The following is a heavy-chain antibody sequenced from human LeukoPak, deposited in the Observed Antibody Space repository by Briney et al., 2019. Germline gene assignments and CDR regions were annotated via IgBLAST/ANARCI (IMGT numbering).Heavy chain of an antibody. CDR2: ISSSSSYI. CDR1: GFTFSSYS. J-gene: IGHJ3*02. Sequence: GGSLRLSCAASGFTFSSYSMNWVRQAPGKGLEWVSSISSSSSYICYADSVKGRFTISRDNAKNSLYLQMNSLRAEDTAVYYCARESGSYYDAFDIWGQGTMVTVSS. D-gene: IGHD1-26*01. V-gene: IGHV3-21*01. CDR3: ARESGSYYDAFDI.